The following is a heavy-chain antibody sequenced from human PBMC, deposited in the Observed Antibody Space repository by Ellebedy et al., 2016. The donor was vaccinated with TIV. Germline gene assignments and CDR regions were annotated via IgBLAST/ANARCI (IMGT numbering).Heavy chain of an antibody. V-gene: IGHV3-21*04. CDR3: ARAWATDPIDY. Sequence: GESLKISXAASGFTFSGYTMNWVRQAPGNGLEWVSSIDGSSSYINYADSVKGRFTISRVNSKSTAYLRMNSLRPEDTATYYCARAWATDPIDYWGQGTLVTVSS. CDR1: GFTFSGYT. CDR2: IDGSSSYI. J-gene: IGHJ4*02. D-gene: IGHD1-26*01.